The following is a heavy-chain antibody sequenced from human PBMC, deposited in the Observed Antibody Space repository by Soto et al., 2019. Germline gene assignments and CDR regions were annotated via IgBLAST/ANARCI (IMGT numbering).Heavy chain of an antibody. CDR1: GFNFSVYV. V-gene: IGHV3-23*01. CDR3: VKGGWGDY. Sequence: EVQLLESGGGLGQPGGSLRLSCAASGFNFSVYVMTWVRQAPGKGLEWVSAIGDSGETTYYADSVRGRFTISRDNSKNKLTLQMNSLRPEDTAIYYCVKGGWGDYWGQGTQVAVSS. J-gene: IGHJ4*02. D-gene: IGHD1-26*01. CDR2: IGDSGETT.